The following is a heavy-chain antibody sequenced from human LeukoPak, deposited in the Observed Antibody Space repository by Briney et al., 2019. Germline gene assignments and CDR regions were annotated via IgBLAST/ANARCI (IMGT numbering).Heavy chain of an antibody. CDR1: GYSFTSYW. CDR3: ARRGYTYGPTVRYWFDP. Sequence: GESLKISCKGSGYSFTSYWIAWVRQMPGKGLECMGIIYPGDSDTRYSPSFPGQVTISADKSISTAYLQWSSLKASDTAMYYCARRGYTYGPTVRYWFDPWGQGTLVTVSS. J-gene: IGHJ5*02. V-gene: IGHV5-51*01. D-gene: IGHD5-18*01. CDR2: IYPGDSDT.